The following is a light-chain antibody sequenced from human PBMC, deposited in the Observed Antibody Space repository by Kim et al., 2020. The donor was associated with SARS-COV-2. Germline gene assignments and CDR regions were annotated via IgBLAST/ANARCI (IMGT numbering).Light chain of an antibody. CDR1: QGISNY. CDR3: QQYYNYPLT. Sequence: ASVGDRVTITWRASQGISNYLAWFKHKPGKAPKSLIYTVSNLQSGVPSRFSGSGSGTDFTLTITNLQPEDFATYYCQQYYNYPLTFGGGTKVDI. J-gene: IGKJ4*01. CDR2: TVS. V-gene: IGKV1-16*01.